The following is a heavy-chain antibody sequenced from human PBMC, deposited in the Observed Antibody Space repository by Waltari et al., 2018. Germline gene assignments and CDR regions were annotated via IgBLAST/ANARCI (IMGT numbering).Heavy chain of an antibody. CDR2: IRYDGSNK. D-gene: IGHD1-26*01. CDR3: VRGATYYYYGMDV. V-gene: IGHV3-30*02. Sequence: QVQLVESGGGVVQPGGSLRLSCAASGFTFSSYGMPWVRQAPGKGLEWVAFIRYDGSNKYYADSVKGRFTISRDNSKNTLYLQMNSLRAEDTAVYYCVRGATYYYYGMDVWGQGTTVIVSS. J-gene: IGHJ6*02. CDR1: GFTFSSYG.